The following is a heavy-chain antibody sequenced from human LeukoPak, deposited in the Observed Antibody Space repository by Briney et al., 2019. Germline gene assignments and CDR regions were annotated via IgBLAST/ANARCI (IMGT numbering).Heavy chain of an antibody. D-gene: IGHD3-10*01. CDR2: INPAGSET. Sequence: PGGSLRLSCAASGFTFSSHWMHWVRHAPGKGLEWVSRINPAGSETRYPGSVKGRFTISRDNAKNTLYLQMNSLRGEDTAVYYCARDRTDDSGINYNPMFDLWGQGTMVTVSS. CDR1: GFTFSSHW. CDR3: ARDRTDDSGINYNPMFDL. V-gene: IGHV3-74*01. J-gene: IGHJ3*01.